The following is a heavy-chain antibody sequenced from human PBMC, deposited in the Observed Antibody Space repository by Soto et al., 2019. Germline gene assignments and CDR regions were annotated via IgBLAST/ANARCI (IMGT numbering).Heavy chain of an antibody. V-gene: IGHV3-15*01. D-gene: IGHD2-2*01. J-gene: IGHJ4*02. CDR1: GFDFSKAW. CDR2: LMSKTDGGTT. CDR3: AAGPGRTALDY. Sequence: EVQLVESGGGLVKPGGSLRLSCAASGFDFSKAWMSWVRQAPGKGLEWVGRLMSKTDGGTTVYAAPVKGRFTISRDDSKNTLYLQMSSLNTEETAVYSCAAGPGRTALDYWGQGTLVTVSS.